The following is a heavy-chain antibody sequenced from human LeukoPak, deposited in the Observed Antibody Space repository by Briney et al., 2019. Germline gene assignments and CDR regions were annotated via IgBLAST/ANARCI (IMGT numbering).Heavy chain of an antibody. V-gene: IGHV1-69*13. Sequence: SVKVSCKASGGTFSSYAISWVRQAPGQGLEWVGGIIPIFGTANYAQKFQGRVTITADESTSTAYMELSSLRSEDTAVYYCARVAVRYGEYNWFDPWGQGTLVTVSS. CDR1: GGTFSSYA. CDR2: IIPIFGTA. J-gene: IGHJ5*02. CDR3: ARVAVRYGEYNWFDP. D-gene: IGHD3-10*01.